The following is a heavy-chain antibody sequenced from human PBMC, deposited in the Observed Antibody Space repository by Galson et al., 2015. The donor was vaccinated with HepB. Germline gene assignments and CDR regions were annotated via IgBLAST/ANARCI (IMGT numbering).Heavy chain of an antibody. D-gene: IGHD6-13*01. CDR2: MKQDGSEK. J-gene: IGHJ4*02. CDR1: GFTFSSYW. CDR3: ARGDGSIWYSY. V-gene: IGHV3-7*03. Sequence: SLRLSCAASGFTFSSYWMNWVRQAPGKGLEWVAAMKQDGSEKYYVDSVKGRFTNSRDNAKNSLDLQMNSLRADDTAVYYCARGDGSIWYSYWGQGSLVTVSS.